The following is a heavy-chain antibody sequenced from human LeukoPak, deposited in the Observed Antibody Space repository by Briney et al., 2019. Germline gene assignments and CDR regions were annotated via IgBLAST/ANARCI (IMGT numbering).Heavy chain of an antibody. V-gene: IGHV1-18*04. CDR2: ISPHTGNT. CDR1: GYTFTSYG. J-gene: IGHJ4*02. Sequence: GASVKVSCKASGYTFTSYGISWVRQAPGQGLEWMGSISPHTGNTKYAERLQDRVIMTTDTSTRTAYMEVRGLRSDDTAVFYCARDQYDYVWGSYRPYFDLWGQGTLVTVSS. CDR3: ARDQYDYVWGSYRPYFDL. D-gene: IGHD3-16*02.